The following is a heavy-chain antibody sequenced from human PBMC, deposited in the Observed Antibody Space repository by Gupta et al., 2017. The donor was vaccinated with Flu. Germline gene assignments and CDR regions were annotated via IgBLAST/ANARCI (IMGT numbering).Heavy chain of an antibody. CDR3: ARPRICSGVSCSPTYYYYGMDV. CDR2: IYYTGTT. V-gene: IGHV4-39*01. J-gene: IGHJ6*02. D-gene: IGHD2-15*01. Sequence: RQPPGMGLEWIGIIYYTGTTYFNPSLKSRATISLDMSKNQFSLKVTSVTAADTGVYYCARPRICSGVSCSPTYYYYGMDVWGQGTTVTVSS.